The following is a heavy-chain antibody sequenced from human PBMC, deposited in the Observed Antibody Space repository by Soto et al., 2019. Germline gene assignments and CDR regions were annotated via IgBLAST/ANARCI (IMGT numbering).Heavy chain of an antibody. CDR2: VYDNGRT. CDR3: ARGVGSSPPRY. V-gene: IGHV4-59*01. Sequence: AETLSLTFPISGGSISVYYWIWIRQSPRQGLEWIGYVYDNGRTYYSPSLQRRVTISADTSKNQISLKLTSATAADTAVYYCARGVGSSPPRYWAKATPLTASS. CDR1: GGSISVYY. D-gene: IGHD3-9*01. J-gene: IGHJ4*02.